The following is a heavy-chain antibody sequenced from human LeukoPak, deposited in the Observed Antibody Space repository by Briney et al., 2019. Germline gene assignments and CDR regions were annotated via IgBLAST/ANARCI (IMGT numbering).Heavy chain of an antibody. CDR1: GGSISSNRHY. J-gene: IGHJ3*02. Sequence: SETLSLTCTVSGGSISSNRHYWAWIRQPPGKGLEWIGNIYYRGSVAYTPSLRGRVAMSIDTSKNQFSLKLSSVTAADTAVYYCARVGATYDAFDIWGQGTMVTVSS. D-gene: IGHD1-26*01. CDR2: IYYRGSV. CDR3: ARVGATYDAFDI. V-gene: IGHV4-39*07.